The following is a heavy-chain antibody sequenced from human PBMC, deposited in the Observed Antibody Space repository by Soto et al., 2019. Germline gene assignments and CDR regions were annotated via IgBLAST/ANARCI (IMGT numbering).Heavy chain of an antibody. CDR3: ATIGDRDGFDI. D-gene: IGHD4-17*01. Sequence: EVQLVESGGGLVKPEESLRLSCAASGFSFSSYNMKWVRQAPGKGLEWVSSISTSGSYISYAGSVRGRFTIFRDDAKNSLHLQMNSLRVEDTAVYYWATIGDRDGFDIWGQGTTVIVSS. V-gene: IGHV3-21*06. J-gene: IGHJ3*02. CDR1: GFSFSSYN. CDR2: ISTSGSYI.